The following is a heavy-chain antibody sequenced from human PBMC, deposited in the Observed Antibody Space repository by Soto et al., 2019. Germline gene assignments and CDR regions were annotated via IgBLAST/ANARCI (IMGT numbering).Heavy chain of an antibody. J-gene: IGHJ4*02. CDR3: ATKPRLAAAEFDY. CDR2: IYYSGST. D-gene: IGHD6-13*01. V-gene: IGHV4-39*07. CDR1: GGSISSSTYY. Sequence: PSETLSLTCTVSGGSISSSTYYWGWIRQPPGKGLEWIGSIYYSGSTYYNPSLKRRVTISVDTSKNQFSLKLTSVTAVDTAVYFCATKPRLAAAEFDYWGQGTLVTVSS.